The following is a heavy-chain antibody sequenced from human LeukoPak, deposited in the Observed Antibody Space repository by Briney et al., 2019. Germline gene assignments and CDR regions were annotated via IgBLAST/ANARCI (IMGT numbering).Heavy chain of an antibody. CDR2: TYYRSKWYN. CDR1: GDSVSSNSAT. Sequence: SQTLSLTCAISGDSVSSNSATWNWIRQSPSRGLEWLGRTYYRSKWYNDYAVSVESRIIIKSDTSKNQFSLQLNSVSPEDTAVYYCARQYEYSSGWYYFDYWGQGTLVTVSS. J-gene: IGHJ4*02. V-gene: IGHV6-1*01. D-gene: IGHD6-19*01. CDR3: ARQYEYSSGWYYFDY.